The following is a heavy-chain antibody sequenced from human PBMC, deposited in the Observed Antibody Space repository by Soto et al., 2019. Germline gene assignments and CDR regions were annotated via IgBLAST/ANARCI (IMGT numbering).Heavy chain of an antibody. D-gene: IGHD2-15*01. CDR2: MNPNSGNT. CDR3: ARGEEVVAALGAFAS. CDR1: GYTFTSSN. J-gene: IGHJ3*02. V-gene: IGHV1-8*01. Sequence: ASVKVSCKASGYTFTSSNVNWVRRALGQGLEWMGWMNPNSGNTGYAQKFQGRVTMTRNTSISTAYMELSSLRSEDTAVYYCARGEEVVAALGAFASWGQGTMVTVS.